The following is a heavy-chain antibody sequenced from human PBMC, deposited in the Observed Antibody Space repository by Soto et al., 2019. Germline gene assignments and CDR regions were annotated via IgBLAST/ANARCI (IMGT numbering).Heavy chain of an antibody. CDR3: AKSQEVGAHFFDS. Sequence: GSLRLSCAASGFIFENFGMSWVRQAPGKGLEWISSISGSGFKKYYADSVKGRFTISRDNAKNSLSLQMNSLRAGDMAVYFCAKSQEVGAHFFDSWGQGTQVTVSS. J-gene: IGHJ4*02. CDR2: ISGSGFKK. CDR1: GFIFENFG. D-gene: IGHD2-15*01. V-gene: IGHV3-23*01.